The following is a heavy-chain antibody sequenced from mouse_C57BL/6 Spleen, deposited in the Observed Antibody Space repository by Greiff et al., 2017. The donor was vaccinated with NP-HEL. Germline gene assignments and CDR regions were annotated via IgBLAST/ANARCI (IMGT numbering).Heavy chain of an antibody. D-gene: IGHD6-1*01. V-gene: IGHV5-17*01. J-gene: IGHJ3*01. CDR2: ISSGSSTI. CDR3: ASPHTGGFAY. CDR1: GFTFSDYG. Sequence: EVQLVESGGGLVKPGGSLKLSCAASGFTFSDYGMHWVRQAPEKGLEWVAYISSGSSTIYYADTVKGRFTISRDNAKNTLFLQMTSLRSEDTAMYYCASPHTGGFAYWGQGTLVTVSA.